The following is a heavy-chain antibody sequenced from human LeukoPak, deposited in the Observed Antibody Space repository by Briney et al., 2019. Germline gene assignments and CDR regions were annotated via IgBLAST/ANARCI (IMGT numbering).Heavy chain of an antibody. D-gene: IGHD5-24*01. CDR2: IYYSGST. V-gene: IGHV4-39*01. CDR1: GASITTSAYY. J-gene: IGHJ4*02. Sequence: SETLSLTCSVSGASITTSAYYWGWIRQPPGKGLDWIGNIYYSGSTYYNPSLKSRVTISIDSSKNQFSLRLTSVTTADTAVYYCAKSDGYGLIDYWGQGTLVTVSS. CDR3: AKSDGYGLIDY.